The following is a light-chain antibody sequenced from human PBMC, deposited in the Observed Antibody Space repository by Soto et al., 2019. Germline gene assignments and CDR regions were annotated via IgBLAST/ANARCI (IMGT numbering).Light chain of an antibody. V-gene: IGLV1-44*01. CDR1: TANIGSNT. CDR3: AAWDDSLNGQV. J-gene: IGLJ3*02. Sequence: QSVLTQPPSASGTPGQRLTISCSGSTANIGSNTVNWYQHLPGSAPKIVIYSNNQRPSGVPDRFSGSKFGTSASLAISGLQSEDEADYYCAAWDDSLNGQVFGGGTKVTVL. CDR2: SNN.